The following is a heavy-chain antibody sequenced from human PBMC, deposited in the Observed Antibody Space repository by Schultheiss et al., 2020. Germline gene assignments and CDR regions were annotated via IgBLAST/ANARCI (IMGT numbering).Heavy chain of an antibody. Sequence: GESLKISCAASGFTFSSYAMSWVRQAPGKGLEWVSAISGSGGSTYYADSVKGRFTISRDNAKNTLYLQMNSLRAEDTAVYYCARASAAAYWGQGTLVTVSS. V-gene: IGHV3-23*01. CDR3: ARASAAAY. J-gene: IGHJ4*02. D-gene: IGHD6-13*01. CDR1: GFTFSSYA. CDR2: ISGSGGST.